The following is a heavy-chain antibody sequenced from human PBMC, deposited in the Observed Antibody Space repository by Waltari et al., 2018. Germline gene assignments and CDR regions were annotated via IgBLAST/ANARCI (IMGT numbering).Heavy chain of an antibody. D-gene: IGHD3-10*01. J-gene: IGHJ4*02. CDR1: GGSVICNY. V-gene: IGHV4-4*09. CDR3: ARSTTGVRGANSGWDS. CDR2: IYLNEYT. Sequence: QVQLQESGPGLGKPSETFSLTCAVSGGSVICNYWSWIRQSPGKGMEGIGYIYLNEYTDYHPSRRRRVPISVETSKNQFSLKLLSVTAADTAISFCARSTTGVRGANSGWDSWGQGTLVSVSS.